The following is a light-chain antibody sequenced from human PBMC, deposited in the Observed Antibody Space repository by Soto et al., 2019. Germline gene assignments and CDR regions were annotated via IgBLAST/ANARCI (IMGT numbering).Light chain of an antibody. J-gene: IGLJ1*01. V-gene: IGLV1-51*01. CDR1: SSNIGNNY. CDR2: DNN. CDR3: GTWDSSLSALFV. Sequence: QSVWTQPPSVSAAPGQRVTISCSGSSSNIGNNYVSWYQPLPGTAPKLLIYDNNKRPSGIPDRFSGSKSGTSATLGITGLQTGDEADYYCGTWDSSLSALFVFGTGTKLTVL.